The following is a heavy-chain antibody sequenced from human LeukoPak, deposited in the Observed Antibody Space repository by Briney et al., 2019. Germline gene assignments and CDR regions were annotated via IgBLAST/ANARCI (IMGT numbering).Heavy chain of an antibody. J-gene: IGHJ6*03. V-gene: IGHV1-8*02. CDR1: GYTFTSYG. CDR3: ARGPYYDTSGYKYYYMDV. D-gene: IGHD3-22*01. CDR2: MNPNSGDT. Sequence: ASVKVSCKASGYTFTSYGISWVRQAPGQGLEWMGWMNPNSGDTGYAQKLQGRGTMTRDTSISTAYMELSSLKSEDTAVYYCARGPYYDTSGYKYYYMDVWGKGTTVTISS.